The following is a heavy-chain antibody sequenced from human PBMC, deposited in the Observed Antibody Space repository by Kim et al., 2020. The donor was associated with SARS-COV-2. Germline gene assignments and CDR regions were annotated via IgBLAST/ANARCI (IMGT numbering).Heavy chain of an antibody. V-gene: IGHV1-8*01. D-gene: IGHD6-13*01. J-gene: IGHJ3*02. Sequence: ASVKVSCKASGYTFTSYDINWVRQATGQGLEWMGWMNPNSGNTGYAQKFQGRVTMTRNTSISTAYMELSSLRSEDTAVYYCARDRPLAAAGVDAFDIWGQGTMVTVSS. CDR1: GYTFTSYD. CDR2: MNPNSGNT. CDR3: ARDRPLAAAGVDAFDI.